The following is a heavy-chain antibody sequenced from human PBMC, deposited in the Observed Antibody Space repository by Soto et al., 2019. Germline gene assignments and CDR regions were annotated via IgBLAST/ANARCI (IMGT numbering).Heavy chain of an antibody. D-gene: IGHD3-22*01. V-gene: IGHV3-23*04. CDR3: AKVTKYYYDSSGYDDAFDI. CDR1: GFTFSSYA. J-gene: IGHJ3*02. CDR2: ISGSGGST. Sequence: VQLVQSGAEVKKPGSSVKVSCKASGFTFSSYAMSWVRQAPGKGLEWVSAISGSGGSTYYADSVKGRFTISRDNSKNTLYLQMNSLRAEDTAVYYCAKVTKYYYDSSGYDDAFDIWGQGTMVTVSS.